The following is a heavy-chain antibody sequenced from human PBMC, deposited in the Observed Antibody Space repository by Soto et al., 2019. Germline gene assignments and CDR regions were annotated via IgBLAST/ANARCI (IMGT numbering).Heavy chain of an antibody. CDR1: GFTFTSSA. V-gene: IGHV1-58*01. Sequence: ASVKVSCKASGFTFTSSAVQWVRQARGQRLEWIGWIVVGSGNTNYAQKFQEGVTITRDMSTSTAYMELSSLRSEDTAVYYCAAVPRHCSSTSCYDMAFDIWGQGTMVTVSS. J-gene: IGHJ3*02. D-gene: IGHD2-2*01. CDR2: IVVGSGNT. CDR3: AAVPRHCSSTSCYDMAFDI.